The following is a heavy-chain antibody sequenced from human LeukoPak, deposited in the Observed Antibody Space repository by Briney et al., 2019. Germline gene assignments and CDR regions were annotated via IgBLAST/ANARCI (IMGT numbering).Heavy chain of an antibody. J-gene: IGHJ4*02. Sequence: GGSLRLSCAASGFTFTSFAMTWVRQAPGKGLEWVSAMNTGGSITYYADSVKGRFTLSRDNSKNTVYLRMNSLRVEDTAVYYCSKRGGTERGGDSWGQGTLVTVS. D-gene: IGHD3-16*01. CDR3: SKRGGTERGGDS. V-gene: IGHV3-23*01. CDR1: GFTFTSFA. CDR2: MNTGGSIT.